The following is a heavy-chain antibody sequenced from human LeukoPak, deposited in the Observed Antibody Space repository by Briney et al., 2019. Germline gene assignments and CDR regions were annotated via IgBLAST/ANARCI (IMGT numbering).Heavy chain of an antibody. Sequence: SETLSLTCTVSGGSISSSSYYWGWIRQPPGKGLEWIGSIYYSGSTYYNPSLKSRVTISVGTSKNQFSLKLSSVTAADTAVYFCARVAAAGNYYFDYWGQGTLVTVSS. CDR1: GGSISSSSYY. V-gene: IGHV4-39*07. CDR2: IYYSGST. CDR3: ARVAAAGNYYFDY. D-gene: IGHD6-13*01. J-gene: IGHJ4*02.